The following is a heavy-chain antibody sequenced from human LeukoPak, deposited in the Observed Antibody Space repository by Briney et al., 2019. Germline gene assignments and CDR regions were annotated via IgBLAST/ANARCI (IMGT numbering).Heavy chain of an antibody. CDR2: ISYDGSNK. J-gene: IGHJ6*02. Sequence: GGSLRLSCAASGFTFSSYGMHWVRQAPGKGLEWVAVISYDGSNKYYADSVKGRFTISRDNSKNTLYLQMNSLRAEDTAVYYCAKCGTVTTYYYDYGMDVWSQAPT. D-gene: IGHD4-17*01. CDR1: GFTFSSYG. V-gene: IGHV3-30*18. CDR3: AKCGTVTTYYYDYGMDV.